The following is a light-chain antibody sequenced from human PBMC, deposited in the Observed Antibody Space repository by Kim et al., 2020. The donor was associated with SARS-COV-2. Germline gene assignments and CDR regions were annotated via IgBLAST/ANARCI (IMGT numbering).Light chain of an antibody. Sequence: LSPGERATLSCRASQSVSSNYLAWYQQRPGQAPRLLIYGASSRATGIPDRFSGSGSGTDFTLTISRLEPEDSAVYYCQPYGSSRTFGQGTKVEIK. J-gene: IGKJ1*01. CDR2: GAS. CDR3: QPYGSSRT. V-gene: IGKV3-20*01. CDR1: QSVSSNY.